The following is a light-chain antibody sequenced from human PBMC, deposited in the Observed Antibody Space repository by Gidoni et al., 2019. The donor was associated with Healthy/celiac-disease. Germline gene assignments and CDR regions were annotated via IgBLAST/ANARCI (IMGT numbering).Light chain of an antibody. CDR2: EVS. V-gene: IGLV2-14*01. CDR1: SSDGGGYHY. Sequence: QSALTQPASVSGSPGQSITISCTGTSSDGGGYHYVSWYQQHPGKAPKLMIYEVSNRPSGVSNRFSGSKSGNTASLTISGLQAEDEADYYCSSYTSSSTRVFGGGTKLTVL. CDR3: SSYTSSSTRV. J-gene: IGLJ2*01.